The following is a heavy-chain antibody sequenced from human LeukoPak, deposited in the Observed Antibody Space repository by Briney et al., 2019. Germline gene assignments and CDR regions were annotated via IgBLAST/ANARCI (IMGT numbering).Heavy chain of an antibody. CDR2: ISSSGSTI. J-gene: IGHJ3*02. Sequence: PGGSLRLSCAASGFTFSSYEMNWVRQAPGKGLEWVSYISSSGSTIYYADSVKGRFTISRDNAKNSLYLQMNSLRAEDTAVYYCARDRGGSYSSVGQFYQWSGAFDIWGQGTMVTVSS. D-gene: IGHD1-26*01. V-gene: IGHV3-48*03. CDR3: ARDRGGSYSSVGQFYQWSGAFDI. CDR1: GFTFSSYE.